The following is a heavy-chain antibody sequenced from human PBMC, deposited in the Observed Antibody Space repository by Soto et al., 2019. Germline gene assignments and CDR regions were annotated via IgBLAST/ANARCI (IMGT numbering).Heavy chain of an antibody. D-gene: IGHD3-10*01. V-gene: IGHV4-39*01. CDR3: ARYGSGFNWFDP. CDR1: GGSISSSSYY. CDR2: IYYSGST. J-gene: IGHJ5*02. Sequence: SETLSLTCTVSGGSISSSSYYWGWIRQPPGKGLEWIGSIYYSGSTYYNPSLKSRVTISVDTSKNQFSLKLSSVTAADTAVYYCARYGSGFNWFDPWGQGTLVTVSS.